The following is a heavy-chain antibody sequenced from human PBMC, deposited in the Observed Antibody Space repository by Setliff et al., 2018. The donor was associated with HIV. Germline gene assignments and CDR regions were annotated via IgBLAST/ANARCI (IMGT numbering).Heavy chain of an antibody. CDR3: AKGYRRSSGWPEYDYYALDV. J-gene: IGHJ6*02. CDR2: ISWDGGGT. V-gene: IGHV3-43D*04. D-gene: IGHD6-19*01. CDR1: GFTFDDYA. Sequence: TGGSLRLSCAASGFTFDDYAMHWVRQAPGKGLEWVSLISWDGGGTYYADSVKGRFTISRDNSKNSLYLQMNSLRAEDTAFYYCAKGYRRSSGWPEYDYYALDVWGQGTTVTVSS.